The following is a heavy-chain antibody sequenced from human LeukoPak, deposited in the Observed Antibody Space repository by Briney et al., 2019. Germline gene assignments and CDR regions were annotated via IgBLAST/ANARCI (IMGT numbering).Heavy chain of an antibody. V-gene: IGHV3-23*01. D-gene: IGHD4-11*01. CDR2: ISGSGRST. Sequence: GGSLRLSCAASGFTFSSYAMSWVRQDPGKGLEWVSAISGSGRSTYYADSVKGRFTISRDNSKNTLFLQMDSLRDDDTALYYCTRVAEKSLTTVDKGWFDPWGQGTLVTVAS. CDR3: TRVAEKSLTTVDKGWFDP. CDR1: GFTFSSYA. J-gene: IGHJ5*02.